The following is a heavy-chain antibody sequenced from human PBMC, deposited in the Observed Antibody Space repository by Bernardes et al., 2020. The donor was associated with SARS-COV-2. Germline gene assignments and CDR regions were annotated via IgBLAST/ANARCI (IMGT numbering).Heavy chain of an antibody. Sequence: ASVKVSCMVSGYTLTELSMHWVRQAPGKGLEWMGGFDPEDGETIYAQKFQGRVTMTEDTSTDTAYMELSSLRSEDTAVYYCATEVGDIVVVPAAMRYYYGMDVWGQGTTVTVSS. CDR3: ATEVGDIVVVPAAMRYYYGMDV. V-gene: IGHV1-24*01. D-gene: IGHD2-2*01. J-gene: IGHJ6*02. CDR2: FDPEDGET. CDR1: GYTLTELS.